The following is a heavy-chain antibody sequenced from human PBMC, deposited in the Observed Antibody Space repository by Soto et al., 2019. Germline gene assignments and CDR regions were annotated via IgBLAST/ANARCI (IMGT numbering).Heavy chain of an antibody. V-gene: IGHV3-21*01. CDR3: ARDRGNSGYDHYSDY. J-gene: IGHJ4*02. D-gene: IGHD5-12*01. CDR1: GFPFSDYV. Sequence: EVLLVESGGGLVKPGGSLRLSCEAFGFPFSDYVINWVRQAPGKGLEWISSISSSSSYIDYADSVKGRFTISRDNAKNSLYLQMNSLRAEDTAMYYCARDRGNSGYDHYSDYWGQGTLVTVSS. CDR2: ISSSSSYI.